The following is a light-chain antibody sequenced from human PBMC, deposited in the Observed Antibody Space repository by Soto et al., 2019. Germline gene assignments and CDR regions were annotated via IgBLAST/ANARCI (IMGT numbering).Light chain of an antibody. CDR1: QSVRIN. V-gene: IGKV3-20*01. CDR2: GAS. CDR3: QQYGSSPRT. Sequence: EIVVTQSPATLSVSPGERATLSCRASQSVRINLAWYQQKPGQAPRLLIYGASTRATGFPARFSGSGSGTDFTLTISRLEPEDFAVYYCQQYGSSPRTFGQGTKVDIK. J-gene: IGKJ1*01.